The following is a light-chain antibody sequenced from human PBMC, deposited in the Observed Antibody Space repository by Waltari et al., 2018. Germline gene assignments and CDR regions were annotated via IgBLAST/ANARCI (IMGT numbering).Light chain of an antibody. Sequence: HSVLTQPPSVSGAPGPRVTISCTGTHPTNGGSFGVISYQQIPGKAPKLLTYGDSLRPSGVPDRFSASKSGISASLAITGLQAEDEADYYCQSYDSSLTDWLFGAGTKLTVL. CDR1: HPTNGGSFG. CDR2: GDS. V-gene: IGLV1-40*01. J-gene: IGLJ3*02. CDR3: QSYDSSLTDWL.